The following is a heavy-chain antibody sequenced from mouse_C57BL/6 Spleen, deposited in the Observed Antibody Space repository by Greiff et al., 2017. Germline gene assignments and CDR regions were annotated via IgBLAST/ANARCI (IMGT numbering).Heavy chain of an antibody. J-gene: IGHJ2*01. CDR3: ASRYGSSTAN. D-gene: IGHD1-1*01. V-gene: IGHV1-80*01. CDR2: IYPGDGDT. Sequence: VQLQESGAELVKPGASVKISCKASGYAFSSYWMNWVKQRPGKGLEWIGQIYPGDGDTNYNGKFKGKATLTADKSSTTAYMQLSSLTPEDTAVYFCASRYGSSTANWGQSTTLTVSS. CDR1: GYAFSSYW.